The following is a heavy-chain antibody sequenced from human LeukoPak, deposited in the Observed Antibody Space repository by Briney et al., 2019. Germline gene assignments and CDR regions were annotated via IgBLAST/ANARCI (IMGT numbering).Heavy chain of an antibody. Sequence: SETLSLTCTVSSGSISSTRYSWGWIRQPPGKGLEWIGSIYYSGIAYYNPSLKSRLTISVDTSKNQISLKLNSVTAPDTAVYYCARHGPAWDWFDPWGQGTLVTVSS. CDR3: ARHGPAWDWFDP. CDR2: IYYSGIA. J-gene: IGHJ5*02. CDR1: SGSISSTRYS. V-gene: IGHV4-39*01.